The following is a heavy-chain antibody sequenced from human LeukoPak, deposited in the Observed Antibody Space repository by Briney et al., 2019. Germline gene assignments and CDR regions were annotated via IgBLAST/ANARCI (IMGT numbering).Heavy chain of an antibody. CDR2: FDPEDGET. D-gene: IGHD3-16*02. J-gene: IGHJ4*02. Sequence: ASVKVSCKVSGYTLTELSMHWVRQAPGKGLEWMGGFDPEDGETIYAQKFQGRVTMTEDTSTDTAYMELSSLRSEDTAVYYCATDQGGAIVTGYWGQGTLVTVSS. V-gene: IGHV1-24*01. CDR3: ATDQGGAIVTGY. CDR1: GYTLTELS.